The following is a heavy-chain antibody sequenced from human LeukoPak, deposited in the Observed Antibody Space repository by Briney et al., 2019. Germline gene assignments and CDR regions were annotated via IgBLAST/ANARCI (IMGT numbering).Heavy chain of an antibody. Sequence: PGGSLRLSCAASGFTFSNYGMSWVRQAPGKGLEWVSAISGSGGTTYYAGSVKGRFTISRDNSKNTLYLQMNSLRAEDTAVYFCAREVARPNFFDYWGQGTLVTVSS. D-gene: IGHD6-6*01. V-gene: IGHV3-23*01. CDR1: GFTFSNYG. CDR2: ISGSGGTT. CDR3: AREVARPNFFDY. J-gene: IGHJ4*02.